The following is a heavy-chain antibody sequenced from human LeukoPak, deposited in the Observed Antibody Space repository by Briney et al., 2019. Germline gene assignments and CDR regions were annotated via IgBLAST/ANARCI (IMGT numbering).Heavy chain of an antibody. D-gene: IGHD3-10*02. V-gene: IGHV3-23*01. J-gene: IGHJ6*04. Sequence: WGSLRLSCAASGFTFSSYDMSWVRQAPGKGLEWVSAISGSGGSTYYADSVKGRFTISRDNSKNTLYLQMNSLRAEDTAVYYCAELGITMIGGVWGKGTTVTISS. CDR1: GFTFSSYD. CDR2: ISGSGGST. CDR3: AELGITMIGGV.